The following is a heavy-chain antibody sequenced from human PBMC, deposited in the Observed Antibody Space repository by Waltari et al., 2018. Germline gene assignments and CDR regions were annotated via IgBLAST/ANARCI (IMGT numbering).Heavy chain of an antibody. V-gene: IGHV4-39*01. CDR3: ARQVAPGHSTSWYFDS. CDR2: VSYSATS. CDR1: GGSISSNGYA. J-gene: IGHJ4*02. D-gene: IGHD6-13*01. Sequence: QVQLQESGPGLVRPSESLSLACGVSGGSISSNGYAWAWVRPPPGKGLEWTASVSYSATSYYNPSLSSRLSAFVDTSKNQVSLRLSSVTAADTARYFCARQVAPGHSTSWYFDSWGRGTLVTVFS.